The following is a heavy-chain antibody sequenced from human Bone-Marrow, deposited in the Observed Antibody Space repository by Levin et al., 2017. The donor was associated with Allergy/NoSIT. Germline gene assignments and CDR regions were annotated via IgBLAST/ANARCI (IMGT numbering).Heavy chain of an antibody. D-gene: IGHD2-15*01. CDR1: GYSFGSYW. CDR3: ARREMSSWHFDF. Sequence: GGSLRLSCKGSGYSFGSYWIAWVRQMPGKGLEWMGIIYPGDSDTRYSPSFQGQATISADKSVSTAYLQWSSLKASDTAMYYCARREMSSWHFDFWGQGTLVTVSS. V-gene: IGHV5-51*01. CDR2: IYPGDSDT. J-gene: IGHJ4*02.